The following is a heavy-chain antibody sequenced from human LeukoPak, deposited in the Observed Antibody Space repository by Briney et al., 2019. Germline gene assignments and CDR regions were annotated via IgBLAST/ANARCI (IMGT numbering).Heavy chain of an antibody. V-gene: IGHV3-23*01. Sequence: TGGSLRLSCAASGFTFSSYGMTWVRQAPGKGLEWVSAISGSGGSTYYADSVKGRFTISRDNSKNTLYLQMNSLRAEDTAVYYCARDQQFGPKGFDYWGQGTLVTVSS. CDR3: ARDQQFGPKGFDY. D-gene: IGHD3-16*01. CDR1: GFTFSSYG. J-gene: IGHJ4*02. CDR2: ISGSGGST.